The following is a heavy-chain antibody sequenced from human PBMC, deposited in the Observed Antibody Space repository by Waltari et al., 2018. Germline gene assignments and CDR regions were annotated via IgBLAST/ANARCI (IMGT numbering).Heavy chain of an antibody. Sequence: EVQLVESGGGLVQPGRSLRLSCAASGFTFDDYAMHWVRQVPGKGLEWVSGISWNSGSIGYADSVKGRFTISRDNAKNALYLQMNSLRAEDTALYYCAKDLTRSTSLGGTDYWGQGTLVTVSS. D-gene: IGHD2-2*01. CDR2: ISWNSGSI. J-gene: IGHJ4*02. CDR1: GFTFDDYA. V-gene: IGHV3-9*01. CDR3: AKDLTRSTSLGGTDY.